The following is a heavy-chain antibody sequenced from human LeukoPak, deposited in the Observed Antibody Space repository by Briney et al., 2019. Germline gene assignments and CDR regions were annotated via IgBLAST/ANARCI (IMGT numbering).Heavy chain of an antibody. CDR2: INPSGGST. J-gene: IGHJ4*02. CDR3: ARGAAPRMGATRPDY. D-gene: IGHD1-26*01. V-gene: IGHV1-46*01. CDR1: GYTFTSYY. Sequence: ASVKVSCEASGYTFTSYYMHWVRQAPGQGLEWMGIINPSGGSTSYAQKFQGRVTMTRDMSTSTVYMELSSLRSEDTAVYYCARGAAPRMGATRPDYWGQGTLVTVSS.